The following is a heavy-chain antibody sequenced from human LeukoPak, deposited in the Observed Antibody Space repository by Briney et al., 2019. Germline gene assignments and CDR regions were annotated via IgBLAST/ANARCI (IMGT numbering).Heavy chain of an antibody. CDR1: GGTFSSYA. Sequence: SVKVSCKASGGTFSSYAISWVRQAPGQGLEWMGRIIPILGIANYAQKFQGRVTMTRDTSTSTVYMELSSLRSEDTAVYYCARDPQGRGWFDPWGQGTLVTVSS. CDR3: ARDPQGRGWFDP. V-gene: IGHV1-69*04. J-gene: IGHJ5*01. CDR2: IIPILGIA. D-gene: IGHD3-10*01.